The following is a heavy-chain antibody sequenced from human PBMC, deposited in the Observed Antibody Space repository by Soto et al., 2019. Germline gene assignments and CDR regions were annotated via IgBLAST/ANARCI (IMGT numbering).Heavy chain of an antibody. V-gene: IGHV3-33*01. CDR1: GFIFNNYG. CDR2: IGYDGNNK. Sequence: QVQLVESGGGVVQPGRSRRLSCVASGFIFNNYGIHWVRQAPGQGLEWVAFIGYDGNNKYYAGSVKGRFTISRDNSRNRLYRQRNGRRPGDRAVYYCARGPGGGMVPLGEFTVTPLAQWGQGPLVPVSS. CDR3: ARGPGGGMVPLGEFTVTPLAQ. J-gene: IGHJ4*02. D-gene: IGHD3-16*01.